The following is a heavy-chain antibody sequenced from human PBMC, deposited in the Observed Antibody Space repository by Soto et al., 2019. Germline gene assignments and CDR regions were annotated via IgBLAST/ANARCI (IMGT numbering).Heavy chain of an antibody. D-gene: IGHD3-16*01. J-gene: IGHJ6*02. Sequence: GESLKISCKGSGYSFSSHWIGWVRQMPGKGLDWMGIIYPGNSDTRYSPSFQGQVTISADWPSGTTYLQLSSLKASDTAMYYCARQGVGHYYYGMDVWGQGTAVTVSS. V-gene: IGHV5-51*01. CDR2: IYPGNSDT. CDR3: ARQGVGHYYYGMDV. CDR1: GYSFSSHW.